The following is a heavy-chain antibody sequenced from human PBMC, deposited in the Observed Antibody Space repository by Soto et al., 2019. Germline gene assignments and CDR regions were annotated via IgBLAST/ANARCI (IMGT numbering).Heavy chain of an antibody. CDR3: ARRCSSTRCLEL. Sequence: QVQLVQSGAEVKKPGASVKVSCKASGYTFTSYGICWVRQAPGQGLEWMGWISGYNGNTNYAQNLQGRVTMTTDTSTSSVSMEVRSLRSADTAVYYCARRCSSTRCLELWGRGTLVMVSS. CDR1: GYTFTSYG. J-gene: IGHJ2*01. V-gene: IGHV1-18*01. CDR2: ISGYNGNT. D-gene: IGHD2-2*01.